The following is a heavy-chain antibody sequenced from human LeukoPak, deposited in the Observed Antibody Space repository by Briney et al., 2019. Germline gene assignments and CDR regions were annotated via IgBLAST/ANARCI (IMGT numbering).Heavy chain of an antibody. CDR1: GYRFTSYW. V-gene: IGHV5-51*01. J-gene: IGHJ4*02. Sequence: GASLKISCQGSGYRFTSYWIAWVRQMPGKGLESMGIIYPGDSDTRYSPSFQGQVTISADKSISTAYLQWSSLKASDTAMYYCARGLGYSGSWYFDYWGQGTLVTVSS. CDR2: IYPGDSDT. D-gene: IGHD6-13*01. CDR3: ARGLGYSGSWYFDY.